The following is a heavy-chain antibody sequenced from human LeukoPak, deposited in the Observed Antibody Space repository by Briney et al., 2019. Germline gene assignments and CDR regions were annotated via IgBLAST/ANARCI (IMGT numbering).Heavy chain of an antibody. D-gene: IGHD4-11*01. V-gene: IGHV4-59*08. Sequence: PSETLSLTCTVSGGSIRSYYWSWIRQPPGKGLEWIGYIYYSGSTNYNPSLKSRVTISVDTSKNQFSLKLNSVTDTGTAMYYCARTEYDYNNYAYYYGMDVWGQGTTVTVSS. CDR3: ARTEYDYNNYAYYYGMDV. J-gene: IGHJ6*02. CDR2: IYYSGST. CDR1: GGSIRSYY.